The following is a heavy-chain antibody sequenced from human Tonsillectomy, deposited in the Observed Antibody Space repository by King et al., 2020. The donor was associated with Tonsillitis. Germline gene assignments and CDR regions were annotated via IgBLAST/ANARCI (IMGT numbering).Heavy chain of an antibody. CDR2: ISVDGVTT. CDR3: AKVPGALRLFDAFDI. D-gene: IGHD3-3*02. CDR1: GFTFDEYT. V-gene: IGHV3-43*01. Sequence: QLVQSGGVVVQPGGSLRLSCSASGFTFDEYTMHWVRQAPGKGLEWGSLISVDGVTTYYADSVKDRFAISRDNSKNSLYLQMSALRTEDTALYYCAKVPGALRLFDAFDIWGRGTMVTVSS. J-gene: IGHJ3*02.